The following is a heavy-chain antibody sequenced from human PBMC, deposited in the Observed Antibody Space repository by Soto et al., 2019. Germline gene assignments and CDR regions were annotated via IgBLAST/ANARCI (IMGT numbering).Heavy chain of an antibody. CDR1: GFTFGSYW. CDR3: VRVGRLGGY. V-gene: IGHV3-7*03. J-gene: IGHJ4*02. CDR2: IKEDGSGK. Sequence: GGSLRLSCTASGFTFGSYWMSWVRQAPGKGLGWVANIKEDGSGKYYVDSVKGRFSISRDNARNSLYLQMNSLRVEDTAVYYCVRVGRLGGYWGQGALVTVSS. D-gene: IGHD3-16*01.